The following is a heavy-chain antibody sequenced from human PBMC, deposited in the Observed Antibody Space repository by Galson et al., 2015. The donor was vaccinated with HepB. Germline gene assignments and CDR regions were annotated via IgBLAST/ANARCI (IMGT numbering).Heavy chain of an antibody. CDR2: VNTGNGNT. J-gene: IGHJ4*01. Sequence: SVKVSCKASGYTFTSHTMHWVRQDPGQRLEWMGWVNTGNGNTKYSQKFQDRVTISRDTSASTAYMELSSLRSEDTAVYYCVRVTREMTVPGAHYFGYWGPGTLVTVSS. D-gene: IGHD6-19*01. CDR1: GYTFTSHT. CDR3: VRVTREMTVPGAHYFGY. V-gene: IGHV1-3*04.